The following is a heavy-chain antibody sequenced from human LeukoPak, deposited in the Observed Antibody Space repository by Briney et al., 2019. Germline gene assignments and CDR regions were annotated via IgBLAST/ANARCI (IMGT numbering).Heavy chain of an antibody. CDR2: IKQDGSEK. V-gene: IGHV3-7*01. D-gene: IGHD6-19*01. J-gene: IGHJ4*02. Sequence: GGPLRLSCAASGFTFSSYWMSWVRQAPGKGLEWVANIKQDGSEKYYVDSVKGRFTISRDNAKNSLYLQMNSLRAEDTAVYYCARRERGSSGWYLLYYFDYWGQGTLVTVSS. CDR1: GFTFSSYW. CDR3: ARRERGSSGWYLLYYFDY.